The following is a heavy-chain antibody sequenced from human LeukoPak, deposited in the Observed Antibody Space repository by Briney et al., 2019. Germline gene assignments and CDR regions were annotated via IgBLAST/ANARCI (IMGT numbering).Heavy chain of an antibody. D-gene: IGHD1-26*01. CDR2: IYTSRAT. CDR1: GGSISGYF. CDR3: ARQEMGALDY. Sequence: SETLSLTCSVSGGSISGYFWSWIRQPAGKGLEWIGRIYTSRATNYNPSLASRVTLSIDTSKNQFSLRLTSVTAADTAVYYCARQEMGALDYWGQGTLVTVSS. J-gene: IGHJ4*02. V-gene: IGHV4-4*07.